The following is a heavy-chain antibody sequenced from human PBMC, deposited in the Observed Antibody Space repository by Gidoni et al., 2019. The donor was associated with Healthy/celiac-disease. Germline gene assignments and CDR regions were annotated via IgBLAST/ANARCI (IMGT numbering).Heavy chain of an antibody. CDR2: IKRKTDGGTT. J-gene: IGHJ4*02. V-gene: IGHV3-15*01. D-gene: IGHD2-2*01. CDR3: TSPVYYRSRSCNYFDY. CDR1: GFTVSNAQ. Sequence: EVQLVESGGGLVKPGGSLRLSWAASGFTVSNAQVSWVRQAPGKGLEWVGRIKRKTDGGTTDYAAPVKGRFTISRDDSKNTLYLQMNSLKTEDTAVYSCTSPVYYRSRSCNYFDYWGQGTLVTVSS.